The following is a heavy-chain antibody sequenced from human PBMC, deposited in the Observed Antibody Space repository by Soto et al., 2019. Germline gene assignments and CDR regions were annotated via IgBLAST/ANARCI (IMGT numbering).Heavy chain of an antibody. D-gene: IGHD4-17*01. CDR2: IYYSGST. Sequence: SGTPSLTCTVSGGSISSEYWSWIRQPPGKGLEWIGYIYYSGSTNYNPSLKGRVTISVDTSKSQFSLKLSSVTAADTAVYYCAREDGDYLHFAYWGQGTLVTVSS. J-gene: IGHJ4*01. CDR3: AREDGDYLHFAY. CDR1: GGSISSEY. V-gene: IGHV4-59*01.